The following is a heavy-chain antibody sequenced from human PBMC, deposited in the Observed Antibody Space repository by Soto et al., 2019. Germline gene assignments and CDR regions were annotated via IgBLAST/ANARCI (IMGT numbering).Heavy chain of an antibody. D-gene: IGHD2-15*01. V-gene: IGHV6-1*01. CDR3: ARAMEYCSGGSCLNPGPYYYYYYMDV. CDR1: GDSVSSNSAA. CDR2: TYYRSKWYN. Sequence: SQTLSLTCAISGDSVSSNSAAWNWIRQSPSRGLEWLGRTYYRSKWYNDYAVSVKSRITINPDTSKNQFSLQLNSVTPEDTAVYYCARAMEYCSGGSCLNPGPYYYYYYMDVWGKGTTVTVSS. J-gene: IGHJ6*03.